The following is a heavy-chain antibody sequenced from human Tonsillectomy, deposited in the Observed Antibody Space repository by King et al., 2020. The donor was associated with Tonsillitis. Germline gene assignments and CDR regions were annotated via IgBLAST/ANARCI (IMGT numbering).Heavy chain of an antibody. CDR2: IKPNSGGT. CDR3: ARNYCTSTRCYGGWFDP. J-gene: IGHJ5*02. Sequence: VQLVESGAEVKKPGASMKVSCKASGYTFTDYYIHWVRQAPGQGLEWMGWIKPNSGGTNYAQKFQGRVTMTRDTSISTAYMELSRLRSDDTAVYYCARNYCTSTRCYGGWFDPWGQGTLVTVSS. D-gene: IGHD2-2*01. CDR1: GYTFTDYY. V-gene: IGHV1-2*02.